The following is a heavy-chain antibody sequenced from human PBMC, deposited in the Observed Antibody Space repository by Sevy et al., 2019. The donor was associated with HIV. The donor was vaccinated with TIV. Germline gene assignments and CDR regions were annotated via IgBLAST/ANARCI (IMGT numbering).Heavy chain of an antibody. D-gene: IGHD2-15*01. CDR2: INPSGGST. CDR3: ARGGGVVVGATVSGMDV. Sequence: ASVKVSCKASGYTFTSYYIHWVRQAPGQGLEWMVIINPSGGSTSYAQKFQGRVTMTRDTSTSTVYMEMSSLRSGDTAVYYCARGGGVVVGATVSGMDVWGQGTTVTVSS. CDR1: GYTFTSYY. J-gene: IGHJ6*02. V-gene: IGHV1-46*01.